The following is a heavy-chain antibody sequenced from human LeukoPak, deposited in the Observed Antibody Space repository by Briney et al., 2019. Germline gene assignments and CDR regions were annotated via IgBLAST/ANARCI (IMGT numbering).Heavy chain of an antibody. Sequence: SETLSLTCAVYGGSFSGYYWSWLRQSPGKGLEWMGEINHSGSPNYNPSLESRVTISVDTSKDQFSLKLSSVTAADTAVYYCARSRGYGYYYGSGSRYYYGMDVWGQGTAVTVSS. V-gene: IGHV4-34*01. J-gene: IGHJ6*02. CDR1: GGSFSGYY. CDR2: INHSGSP. D-gene: IGHD3-10*01. CDR3: ARSRGYGYYYGSGSRYYYGMDV.